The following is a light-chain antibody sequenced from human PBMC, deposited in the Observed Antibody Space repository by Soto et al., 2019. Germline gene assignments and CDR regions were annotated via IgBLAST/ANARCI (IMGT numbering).Light chain of an antibody. CDR1: SSDVGGYNY. Sequence: QSVLTQPASVSGSPGQSITISCTGTSSDVGGYNYVSWYQQYPGKAPKLMIYDVSNRPSGVSNRFSGSKSGKTASLTISGLQAEDEADYYCSSYTGSSTQVFGTGTKLTVL. CDR2: DVS. CDR3: SSYTGSSTQV. J-gene: IGLJ1*01. V-gene: IGLV2-14*01.